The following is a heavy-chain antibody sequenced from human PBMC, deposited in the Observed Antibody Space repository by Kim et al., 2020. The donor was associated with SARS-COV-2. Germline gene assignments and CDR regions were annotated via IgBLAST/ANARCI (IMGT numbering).Heavy chain of an antibody. CDR1: GFTFSSYA. Sequence: GGSLRLSCAASGFTFSSYAMHWVRQAPGKGLEWVAVISYDGSNKYYADSVKGRFTISRDNSKNTLYLQMNSLRAEDTAVYYCARDTSAAHLRGYEDYWG. V-gene: IGHV3-30*04. D-gene: IGHD5-12*01. CDR2: ISYDGSNK. J-gene: IGHJ4*01. CDR3: ARDTSAAHLRGYEDY.